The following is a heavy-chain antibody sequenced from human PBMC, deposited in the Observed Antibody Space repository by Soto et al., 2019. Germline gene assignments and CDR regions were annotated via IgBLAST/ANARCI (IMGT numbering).Heavy chain of an antibody. CDR1: GGSISSYY. D-gene: IGHD3-22*01. J-gene: IGHJ4*02. CDR2: IYYSGST. CDR3: ARQPRHYYDSSGYFDY. V-gene: IGHV4-59*01. Sequence: QVQLQESGPGLVKPSETLSLTCTVSGGSISSYYWSWIRQPPGKGLEWIGYIYYSGSTNYNPSLKSRVTISVDTSKNQFSLKLSSVTAADTAVYYCARQPRHYYDSSGYFDYWGQGTLVTVSS.